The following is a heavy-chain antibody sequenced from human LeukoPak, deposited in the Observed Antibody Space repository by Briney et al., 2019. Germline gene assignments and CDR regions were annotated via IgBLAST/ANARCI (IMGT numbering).Heavy chain of an antibody. V-gene: IGHV3-30*04. CDR3: AKDSAKKYDDY. J-gene: IGHJ4*02. CDR1: GFTFSSYA. D-gene: IGHD2/OR15-2a*01. Sequence: GGSLRLSCAASGFTFSSYAMHWVRQAPGKGLEWVAVISYDGSNKYYADSVKGRFTISRDNSKNTLFLQMNSLRAEDTAVYYCAKDSAKKYDDYWGQGTLVTVSS. CDR2: ISYDGSNK.